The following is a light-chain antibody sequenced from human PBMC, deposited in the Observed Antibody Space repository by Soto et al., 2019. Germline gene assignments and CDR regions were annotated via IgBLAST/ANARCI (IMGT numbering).Light chain of an antibody. J-gene: IGKJ4*01. CDR1: QDIRSD. CDR2: AAS. CDR3: LQHNIYPLT. Sequence: DIQMTQSPSSLSASVGDKVTITCRTSQDIRSDLGWYQQRPGRAPKRLIYAASSLQSGVPPRFSGSGSGTEFTLTISSLQPEDFATYYCLQHNIYPLTFGGGTKVEIK. V-gene: IGKV1-17*01.